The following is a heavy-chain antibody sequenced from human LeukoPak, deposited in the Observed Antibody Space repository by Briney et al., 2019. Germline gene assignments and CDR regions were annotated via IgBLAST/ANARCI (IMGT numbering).Heavy chain of an antibody. CDR2: ISSSSSYI. V-gene: IGHV3-21*01. CDR1: GFTFSSYS. CDR3: ATVLYSSGWPDAFDI. D-gene: IGHD6-19*01. Sequence: PGGSLRLSCAASGFTFSSYSMNWVRQAPGKGLEWVSSISSSSSYIYYADSVKGRFTISRDNAKNSLYLQMNSLRAEDTAVYYCATVLYSSGWPDAFDIWGQGTMVTVSS. J-gene: IGHJ3*02.